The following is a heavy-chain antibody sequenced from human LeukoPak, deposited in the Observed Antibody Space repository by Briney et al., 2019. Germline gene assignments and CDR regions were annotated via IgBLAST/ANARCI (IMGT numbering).Heavy chain of an antibody. CDR3: ARGYYDTNGYYYRLDS. J-gene: IGHJ4*02. CDR2: MNPNSGNT. V-gene: IGHV1-8*01. CDR1: GYTFTTYD. D-gene: IGHD3-22*01. Sequence: ASVKVSCKASGYTFTTYDINWVRQATGQGLEWMGWMNPNSGNTGYAQKCQGRVTMTRNTSISTAYMELSSLRSEDTAVYYCARGYYDTNGYYYRLDSWGQGTLVTVSS.